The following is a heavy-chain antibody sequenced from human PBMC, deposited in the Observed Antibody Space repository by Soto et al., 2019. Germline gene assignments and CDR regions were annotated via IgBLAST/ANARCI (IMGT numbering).Heavy chain of an antibody. J-gene: IGHJ1*01. CDR3: ARSSGWYGGYFQH. Sequence: VQLVESGGGLVQPGGSLRLSCSASGFTFSSYAMHWVRQAPGKGLEYVSAISSNGGSTYYADSVKGRFTISRDNSKNTLYLQMNSLRAEDTAVYYCARSSGWYGGYFQHWGQGTLVTVSS. CDR2: ISSNGGST. D-gene: IGHD6-19*01. CDR1: GFTFSSYA. V-gene: IGHV3-64*04.